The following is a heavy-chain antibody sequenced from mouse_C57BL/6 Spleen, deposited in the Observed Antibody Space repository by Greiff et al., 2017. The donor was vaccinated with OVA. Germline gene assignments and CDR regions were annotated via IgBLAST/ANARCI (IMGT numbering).Heavy chain of an antibody. D-gene: IGHD1-1*01. CDR2: ISYDGSN. Sequence: EVKLMESGPGLVKPSQSLSLTCSVTGYSITSGYYWNWIRQFPGNKLEWMGYISYDGSNNYNPSLKNRISITRDTSKNQFFLKLNSVTTEDTATYYGAREGYGSSYVGVSMDYWGQGTSVTVSS. J-gene: IGHJ4*01. CDR3: AREGYGSSYVGVSMDY. V-gene: IGHV3-6*01. CDR1: GYSITSGYY.